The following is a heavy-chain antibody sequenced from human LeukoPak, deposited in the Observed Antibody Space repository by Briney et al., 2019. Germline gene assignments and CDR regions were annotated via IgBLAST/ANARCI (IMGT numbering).Heavy chain of an antibody. D-gene: IGHD3-22*01. CDR1: GFTFSSYD. J-gene: IGHJ4*02. Sequence: GGSLRLSCAAPGFTFSSYDMHWVRQATGKGLEWVSAIDTAGDTYYPGSVKGRFTISRENARNSLYLQMSSLRAGGTAVYYCARVTSDSSGFAYYFDFWGQGTLVTVSS. CDR2: IDTAGDT. V-gene: IGHV3-13*01. CDR3: ARVTSDSSGFAYYFDF.